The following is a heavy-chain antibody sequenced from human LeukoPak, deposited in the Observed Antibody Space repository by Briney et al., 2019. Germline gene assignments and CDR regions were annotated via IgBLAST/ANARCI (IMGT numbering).Heavy chain of an antibody. Sequence: PGGSLRLSCAASGFTFNSYSMNWVRQAPGKGLEWVSYISSSSSTIYYADSVKGRFTISRDNAKNSLYLQMNSLRAEDTAVYYCARDREGSDAFDIWGQGTMVTVSS. CDR3: ARDREGSDAFDI. V-gene: IGHV3-48*01. CDR2: ISSSSSTI. J-gene: IGHJ3*02. D-gene: IGHD1-26*01. CDR1: GFTFNSYS.